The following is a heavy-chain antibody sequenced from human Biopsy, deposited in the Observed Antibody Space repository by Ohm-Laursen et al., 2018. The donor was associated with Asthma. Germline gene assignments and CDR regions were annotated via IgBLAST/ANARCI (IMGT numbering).Heavy chain of an antibody. J-gene: IGHJ6*02. CDR3: VRQSGYRSGWPKLLFVYYGMDV. V-gene: IGHV4-34*01. CDR2: SNQGGSP. Sequence: SETLSLTCSVYRGSLRVYVWSWIRQPPGKGLEWIGESNQGGSPTFNPSLESRVTIPLDASKNEFSLRLTYVTAADTAQYYCVRQSGYRSGWPKLLFVYYGMDVWGPGTTVTVSS. CDR1: RGSLRVYV. D-gene: IGHD6-19*01.